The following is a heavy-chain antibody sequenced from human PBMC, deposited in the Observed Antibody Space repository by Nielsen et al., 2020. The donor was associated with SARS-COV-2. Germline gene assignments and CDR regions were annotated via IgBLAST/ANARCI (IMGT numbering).Heavy chain of an antibody. CDR2: ISGSGGST. J-gene: IGHJ4*02. CDR3: AKGKVATIDLDY. D-gene: IGHD5-12*01. CDR1: GFTFSSYA. V-gene: IGHV3-23*01. Sequence: GESLKISCAASGFTFSSYAMSWVRQAPGKGLEWVSAISGSGGSTYYADSVKGRFTISRDNSKNTLYLQMNSPRAEDTAVYYCAKGKVATIDLDYWGQGTLVTVSS.